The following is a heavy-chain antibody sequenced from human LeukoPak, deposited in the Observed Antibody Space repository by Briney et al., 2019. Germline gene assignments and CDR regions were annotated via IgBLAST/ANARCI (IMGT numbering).Heavy chain of an antibody. Sequence: PSETLSLTCTVSGGSISSYYWSWIRQPAGKGLEWIGRIYTSGSTNYNPSLKSRVTMSVDTSKNQFSLKLSSVTAADTAVYYCARHITIFGVVIPFFDYWGQGTLVTVSS. CDR3: ARHITIFGVVIPFFDY. CDR2: IYTSGST. J-gene: IGHJ4*02. V-gene: IGHV4-4*07. CDR1: GGSISSYY. D-gene: IGHD3-3*01.